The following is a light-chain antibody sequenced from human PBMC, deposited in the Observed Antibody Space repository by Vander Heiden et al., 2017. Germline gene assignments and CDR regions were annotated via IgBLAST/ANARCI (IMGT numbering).Light chain of an antibody. Sequence: QSTLIQPASVSGSPRQSITISCPCTSSDVGSYNLVSWYQQHPGKAPNLMIYEVSEWPSRVSNRFSGSKSGNTASRTIAGLQAEDEGEYYCCSYAGNARVVFGGGTKVTVL. J-gene: IGLJ3*02. V-gene: IGLV2-23*02. CDR1: SSDVGSYNL. CDR3: CSYAGNARVV. CDR2: EVS.